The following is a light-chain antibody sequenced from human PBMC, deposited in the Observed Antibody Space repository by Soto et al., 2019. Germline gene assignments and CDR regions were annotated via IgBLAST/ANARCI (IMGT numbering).Light chain of an antibody. CDR2: DVS. CDR3: CSYAGSDTRYV. CDR1: SSDVGGYNY. J-gene: IGLJ1*01. V-gene: IGLV2-11*01. Sequence: QSALTQPRSVSGSPGQSVTISCTGTSSDVGGYNYVSWYQQHPGKAPKLMIYDVSKRPSGVLDRFSGSKSGTTASLPISGLQSEDEADYSCCSYAGSDTRYVFGTGTKVTVL.